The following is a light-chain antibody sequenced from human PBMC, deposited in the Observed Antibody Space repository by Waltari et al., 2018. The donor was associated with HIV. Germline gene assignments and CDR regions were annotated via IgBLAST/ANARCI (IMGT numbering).Light chain of an antibody. CDR2: ANT. CDR1: NPNIGAGHN. Sequence: QSVLRQPPSVSGAPGQRVTIPCTGSNPNIGAGHNVHWYQQLPGTAPKLLIYANTNRPSGVPDRFSGSKSGPPTSLASAGLQADDEADYYCQSYDSSLSGVVFGGGTRLTVL. V-gene: IGLV1-40*01. CDR3: QSYDSSLSGVV. J-gene: IGLJ2*01.